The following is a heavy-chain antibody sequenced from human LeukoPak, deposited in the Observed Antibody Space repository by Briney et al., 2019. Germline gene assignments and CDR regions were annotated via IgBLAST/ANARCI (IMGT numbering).Heavy chain of an antibody. CDR3: ARVGSIAAAGYYYYYKMDV. V-gene: IGHV1-69*13. CDR1: GGTFNSYA. Sequence: GASVKVSCKASGGTFNSYAISWVRQAPGQGLEWMGGIIPIFGTANFAQKFQGRVTITAGESTSTAYMELSGLRSEDTAVYYCARVGSIAAAGYYYYYKMDVWGKGTTVTVSS. D-gene: IGHD6-13*01. CDR2: IIPIFGTA. J-gene: IGHJ6*03.